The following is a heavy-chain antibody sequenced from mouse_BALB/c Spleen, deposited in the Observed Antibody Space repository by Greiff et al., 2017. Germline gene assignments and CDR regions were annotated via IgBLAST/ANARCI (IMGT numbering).Heavy chain of an antibody. D-gene: IGHD1-1*01. CDR3: ARNYYEGYFDV. CDR1: GYTFTSYW. J-gene: IGHJ1*01. V-gene: IGHV1-69*02. Sequence: VQLQQPGAELVKPGAPVKLSCKASGYTFTSYWMNWVKQRPGRGLEWIGRIDPSDSETHYNQKFKDKATLTVDKSSSTAYIQLSSLTSEDSAVYYCARNYYEGYFDVWGAGTTVTVSS. CDR2: IDPSDSET.